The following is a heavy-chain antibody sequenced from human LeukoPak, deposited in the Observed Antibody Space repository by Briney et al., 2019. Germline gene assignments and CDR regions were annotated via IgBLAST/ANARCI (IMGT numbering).Heavy chain of an antibody. CDR1: GFSFSTYS. V-gene: IGHV3-21*01. CDR2: ISRTSSYI. Sequence: GGSLRLSCAAAGFSFSTYSMNWVRQTPGKGLEWVSSISRTSSYIYYADSVKGRFTLSRDNGKNSLYLQMNSLRAEDTAVYYCARGGMGANSQEYFYHGMDVWGQGTTVTVSS. CDR3: ARGGMGANSQEYFYHGMDV. D-gene: IGHD2-8*01. J-gene: IGHJ6*02.